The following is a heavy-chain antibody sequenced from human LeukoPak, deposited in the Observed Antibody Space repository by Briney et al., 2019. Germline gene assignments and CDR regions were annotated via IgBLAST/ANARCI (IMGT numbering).Heavy chain of an antibody. Sequence: GASVKVSCKASGGTFSSYAISWVRQAPGQGLEWMGRVIPILGIANYAQKFQGRVTITADKSTSTAYMELSSLRSEDTAVYYCAKVSYDFWSGYYNWGQGTLVTVSS. CDR1: GGTFSSYA. CDR3: AKVSYDFWSGYYN. D-gene: IGHD3-3*01. V-gene: IGHV1-69*04. J-gene: IGHJ4*02. CDR2: VIPILGIA.